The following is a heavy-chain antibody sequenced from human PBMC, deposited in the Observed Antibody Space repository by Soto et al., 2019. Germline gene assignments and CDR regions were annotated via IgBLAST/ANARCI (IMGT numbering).Heavy chain of an antibody. CDR2: IIPIFGTA. Sequence: QVQLVQSGAEVKKPGSSVKVSCKASGGTFSSYAISWVRQAPGQGLEWMGGIIPIFGTANYAQKFQGRVTITADESTSTAYMEVSSLRSEDTAVYYCESFSGSYPPPGYFQHWGQGTLVTVSS. CDR1: GGTFSSYA. D-gene: IGHD1-26*01. CDR3: ESFSGSYPPPGYFQH. V-gene: IGHV1-69*01. J-gene: IGHJ1*01.